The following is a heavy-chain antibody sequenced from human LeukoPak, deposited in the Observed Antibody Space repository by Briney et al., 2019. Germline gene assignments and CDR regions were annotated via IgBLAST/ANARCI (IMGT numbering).Heavy chain of an antibody. CDR1: GYTFTSYD. Sequence: ASVKVSCKASGYTFTSYDINWVRQATGQGLEWMGWMNPNSGNTGYAQKFQGRVTMTRNTSISTAYMELSSLRSEDTAVYYCARGAGPRGVAATLNWFDPWGQGTLVTVSP. CDR2: MNPNSGNT. CDR3: ARGAGPRGVAATLNWFDP. J-gene: IGHJ5*02. D-gene: IGHD2-15*01. V-gene: IGHV1-8*01.